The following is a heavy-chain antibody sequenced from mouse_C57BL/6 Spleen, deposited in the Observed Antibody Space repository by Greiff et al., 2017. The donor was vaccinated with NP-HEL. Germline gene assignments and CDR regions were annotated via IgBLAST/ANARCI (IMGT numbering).Heavy chain of an antibody. V-gene: IGHV1-76*01. CDR2: IYPGSGNT. D-gene: IGHD2-5*01. CDR1: GYTFTDYY. J-gene: IGHJ2*01. CDR3: ARGAYSNYIDY. Sequence: QVQLKESGAELVRPGASVKLSCKASGYTFTDYYINWVKQRPGQGLEWIARIYPGSGNTYYNEKFKGKATLTAEKSSSTAYMQLSSLTSEDSAVYFCARGAYSNYIDYWGQGTTLTVSS.